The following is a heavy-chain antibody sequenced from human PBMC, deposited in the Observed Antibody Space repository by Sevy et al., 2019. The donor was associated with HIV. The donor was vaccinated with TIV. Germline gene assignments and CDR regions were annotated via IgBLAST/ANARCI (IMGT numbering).Heavy chain of an antibody. J-gene: IGHJ6*02. CDR3: AREGIVVVPAAIYYYYGMDV. CDR1: GYTFTGYY. CDR2: INPNSGGT. V-gene: IGHV1-2*02. D-gene: IGHD2-2*01. Sequence: ASVKVSCKASGYTFTGYYMHWVRQAPGQELEWMGWINPNSGGTNYAQKFQGRVTMTRDTSISTAYMELSRLRSDDTAVYYCAREGIVVVPAAIYYYYGMDVWGQGTTVTVSS.